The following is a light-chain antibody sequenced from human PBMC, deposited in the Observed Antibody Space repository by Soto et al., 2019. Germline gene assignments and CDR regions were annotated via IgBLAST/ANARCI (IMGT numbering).Light chain of an antibody. CDR1: SSDVGGYNY. CDR2: EVS. V-gene: IGLV2-14*01. J-gene: IGLJ2*01. CDR3: SSYTSSSTLML. Sequence: QSALTQPASVSGSPGQSITISCTGTSSDVGGYNYVSWYQQHPGKAPKLMIYEVSNRPSGVSNRSSGSKSGNTASLTISGLQAEDEADYYCSSYTSSSTLMLFGGGTKLTVL.